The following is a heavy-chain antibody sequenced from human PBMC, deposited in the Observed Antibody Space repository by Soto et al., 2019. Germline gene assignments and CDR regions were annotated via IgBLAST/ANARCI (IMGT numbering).Heavy chain of an antibody. V-gene: IGHV1-69*01. J-gene: IGHJ4*02. Sequence: QVQLVQSGAEVKKPGSSVKVPCKASGGTFSSYSINWVRQAPGQGLEWMGEIIPIFGTANYAQKFQGRVTITADESTSTAYMELSSLRSEDTAVYYCARDGGRNSGGIDYWGQGTLVTVSS. CDR3: ARDGGRNSGGIDY. CDR1: GGTFSSYS. D-gene: IGHD1-26*01. CDR2: IIPIFGTA.